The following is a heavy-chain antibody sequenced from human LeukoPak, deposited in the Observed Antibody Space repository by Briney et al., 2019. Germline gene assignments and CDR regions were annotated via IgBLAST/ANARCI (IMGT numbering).Heavy chain of an antibody. CDR2: IYTSGST. Sequence: PSETLSLTCTVSGGSISSGSYYWSWIRQPAGKGLERIGRIYTSGSTNYNPSLKSRVTISVDTSKNQFSLKLSSVTAADTAVYYCVTGENFDYWGQGTLVTVSS. CDR1: GGSISSGSYY. CDR3: VTGENFDY. V-gene: IGHV4-61*02. D-gene: IGHD7-27*01. J-gene: IGHJ4*02.